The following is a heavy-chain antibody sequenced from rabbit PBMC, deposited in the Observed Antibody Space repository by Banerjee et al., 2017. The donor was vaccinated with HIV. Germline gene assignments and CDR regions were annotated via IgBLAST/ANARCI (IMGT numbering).Heavy chain of an antibody. CDR2: IYTSSGST. CDR1: GFSFSNSYY. D-gene: IGHD1-1*01. Sequence: QEQLEESGGDLVKPEGSLTLTCTASGFSFSNSYYICWVRQAPGKGLEWIACIYTSSGSTWYASWAKGRFTVSKTSSTTLTLQMTSLTAADTATYFCARSIVVIISPYYFNLWGPGTLVTVS. CDR3: ARSIVVIISPYYFNL. V-gene: IGHV1S45*01. J-gene: IGHJ4*01.